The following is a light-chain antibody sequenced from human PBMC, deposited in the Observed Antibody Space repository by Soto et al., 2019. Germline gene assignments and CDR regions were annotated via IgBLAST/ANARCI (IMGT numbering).Light chain of an antibody. V-gene: IGKV3-20*01. Sequence: EIVLTQFPGTLSLSPGERATLSCRASQSVGSSLAWYQQTPGQAPRLLIYEASSRATGIPDRFSGSGSGTDFTLTITSLEPEDFAVYYCQQYGSSPPATFGQGTKVEIK. J-gene: IGKJ1*01. CDR1: QSVGSS. CDR3: QQYGSSPPAT. CDR2: EAS.